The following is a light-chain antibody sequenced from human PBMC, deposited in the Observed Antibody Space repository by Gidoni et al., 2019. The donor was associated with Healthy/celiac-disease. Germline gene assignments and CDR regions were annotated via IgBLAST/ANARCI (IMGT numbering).Light chain of an antibody. J-gene: IGKJ4*01. Sequence: DIQMTQSPSSLSASVGDRVTITCRASQSISSYLNWYQQKPGKAPKLLIDAASSLQSGVPSRFSGSGSGTDFTLTISSLQPEDFATYYCQQSYSTPLFGGXTKVEIK. CDR3: QQSYSTPL. CDR2: AAS. V-gene: IGKV1-39*01. CDR1: QSISSY.